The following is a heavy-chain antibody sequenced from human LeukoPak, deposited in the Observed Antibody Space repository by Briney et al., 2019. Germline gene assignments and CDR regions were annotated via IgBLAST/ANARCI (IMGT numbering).Heavy chain of an antibody. Sequence: ASVKVSCKASGYTFTGYYMHWVRQAPGQGLEWMGWINPNSGGTNYAQKFQGRVTMTRDTSISTVYMELSSLRSEDTAAYYCARDIGGSSASAFDLWGRGTLVTVSS. J-gene: IGHJ2*01. CDR2: INPNSGGT. D-gene: IGHD3-22*01. CDR3: ARDIGGSSASAFDL. V-gene: IGHV1-2*02. CDR1: GYTFTGYY.